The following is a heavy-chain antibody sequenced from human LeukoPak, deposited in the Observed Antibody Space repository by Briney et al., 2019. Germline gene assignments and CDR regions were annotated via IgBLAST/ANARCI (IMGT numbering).Heavy chain of an antibody. V-gene: IGHV3-20*04. CDR3: ARVFHYYYDSSGYYGYYYYYMDV. D-gene: IGHD3-22*01. J-gene: IGHJ6*03. Sequence: PGGSLRLSCAASGFTFDDYGMSWVRHAPGKGLEWVSGINWNGGSTGYADSVKGRFTISRDNAKNSLYLQMNSLRAEDTALYYCARVFHYYYDSSGYYGYYYYYMDVWGKGTTVTVSS. CDR1: GFTFDDYG. CDR2: INWNGGST.